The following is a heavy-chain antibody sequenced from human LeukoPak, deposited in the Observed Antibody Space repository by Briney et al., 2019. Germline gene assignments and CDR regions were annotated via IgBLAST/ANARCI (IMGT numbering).Heavy chain of an antibody. D-gene: IGHD3-3*01. CDR1: GGSFSGYY. V-gene: IGHV4-34*01. Sequence: KPSETLSLTCAVYGGSFSGYYWSWIRQPPGKGLEWIGEINHSGSTNYNPSLKSRVTISVDTSKNQFSLKLSSVTAADTAVYYCARARFILVQFWSGYSYFDYWGQGTLVTVSS. CDR2: INHSGST. J-gene: IGHJ4*02. CDR3: ARARFILVQFWSGYSYFDY.